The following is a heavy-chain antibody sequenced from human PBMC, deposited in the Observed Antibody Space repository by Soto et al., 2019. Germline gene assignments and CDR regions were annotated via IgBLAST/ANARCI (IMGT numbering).Heavy chain of an antibody. V-gene: IGHV3-48*01. CDR3: ARDSFEYGDYGVGAFDI. D-gene: IGHD4-17*01. J-gene: IGHJ3*02. CDR2: ISSSSSTI. Sequence: GGSLRLSCAASGFTFSSYSMNWVRQAPGKGLEWVSYISSSSSTIYYADSVKGRFTISRDNAKNSLYLQMNSLRAEDTAVYYCARDSFEYGDYGVGAFDIWGQGTMVTVSS. CDR1: GFTFSSYS.